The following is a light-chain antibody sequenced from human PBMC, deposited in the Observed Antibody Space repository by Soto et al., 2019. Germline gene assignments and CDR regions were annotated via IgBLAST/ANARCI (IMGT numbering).Light chain of an antibody. CDR2: WAS. V-gene: IGKV4-1*01. Sequence: DIVMTQSPDSLAVSLGERATMNCKCSRSVLYKSNNKNHLAWYQQKPGQPPQLIIYWASTRESGVPERFSGSGSGTDFTLTISSLEAEDVAFYWCQQYFDVPFTFGGGNKVDI. CDR3: QQYFDVPFT. CDR1: RSVLYKSNNKNH. J-gene: IGKJ4*01.